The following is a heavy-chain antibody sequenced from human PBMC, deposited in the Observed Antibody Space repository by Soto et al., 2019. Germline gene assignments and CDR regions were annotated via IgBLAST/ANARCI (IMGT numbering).Heavy chain of an antibody. D-gene: IGHD3-10*01. CDR3: ARDDEYSGNGMDV. V-gene: IGHV3-33*01. Sequence: QVQLVESGGGMVQPGRSLRLSCAASGFTFSNYGMHWVRQAPGKGLEWVAVILNDGSNRYHADSVKDRFTISRDNSKNMLYLQMNSLRAEDTAVYYCARDDEYSGNGMDVWGQGTTVTVS. CDR1: GFTFSNYG. CDR2: ILNDGSNR. J-gene: IGHJ6*02.